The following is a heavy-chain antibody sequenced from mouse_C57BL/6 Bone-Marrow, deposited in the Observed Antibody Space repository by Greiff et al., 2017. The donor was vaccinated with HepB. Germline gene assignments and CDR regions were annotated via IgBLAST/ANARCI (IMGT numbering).Heavy chain of an antibody. D-gene: IGHD1-1*01. CDR1: GFTFSSYG. CDR2: ISSGGSYT. V-gene: IGHV5-6*01. CDR3: ARDDYGVSPY. J-gene: IGHJ3*01. Sequence: EVMLVESGGDLVKPGGSLKLSCAASGFTFSSYGMSWVRQTPDKRLEWVATISSGGSYTYYPDSVKGRVTISRDNAKNTLYLQMSSLKSEDTAMYYCARDDYGVSPYWGQGTLVTVSA.